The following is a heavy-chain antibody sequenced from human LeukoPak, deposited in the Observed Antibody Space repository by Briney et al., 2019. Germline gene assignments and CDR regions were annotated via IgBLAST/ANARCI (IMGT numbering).Heavy chain of an antibody. V-gene: IGHV1-69*01. Sequence: SVKVSCKASGGGFSSYAISWVRQAPGQGLEWMGGIIPIFGTANYAQKFQGRVTITADESTSTAYMELSSLRSEDTAVYYCARGVIAAAGTRYYYYYYGMDVWGKGTTVTVSS. CDR2: IIPIFGTA. D-gene: IGHD6-13*01. CDR3: ARGVIAAAGTRYYYYYYGMDV. CDR1: GGGFSSYA. J-gene: IGHJ6*04.